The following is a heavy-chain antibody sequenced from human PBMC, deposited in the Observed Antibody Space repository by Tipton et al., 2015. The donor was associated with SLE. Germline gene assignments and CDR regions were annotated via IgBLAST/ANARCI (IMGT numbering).Heavy chain of an antibody. D-gene: IGHD6-13*01. CDR1: GGSFNGYS. J-gene: IGHJ3*01. Sequence: TLSLTCAVSGGSFNGYSWSWVRQSPGKGLEWIGEISHSRTTNYNPSLKSRVSMSLDTSTNQFSLRRSSVTAADSAVYFCARDREFLWYETVGDAFEHWGQGKMVTVSS. CDR3: ARDREFLWYETVGDAFEH. V-gene: IGHV4-34*10. CDR2: ISHSRTT.